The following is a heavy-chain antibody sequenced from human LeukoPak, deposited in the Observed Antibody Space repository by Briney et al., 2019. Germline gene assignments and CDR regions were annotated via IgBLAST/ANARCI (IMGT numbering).Heavy chain of an antibody. CDR1: AFIFKNYA. V-gene: IGHV3-30*18. CDR3: AKGFSAGTMDY. D-gene: IGHD1-1*01. Sequence: GASLLLSSASSAFIFKNYAMHWVRQPPGKGLEWVVVISYHGSNQYYIDSVKGRFTISRDNSKDTVYLQMNSLRPDDTAVYYCAKGFSAGTMDYWGQGTLVTVSS. CDR2: ISYHGSNQ. J-gene: IGHJ4*02.